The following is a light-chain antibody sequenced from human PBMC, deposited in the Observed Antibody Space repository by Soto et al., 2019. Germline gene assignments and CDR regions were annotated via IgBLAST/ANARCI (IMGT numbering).Light chain of an antibody. V-gene: IGKV1-27*01. J-gene: IGKJ1*01. Sequence: DIQMTQSPSSLSASVGDRVTIXXRASKSISTYLNWYQQKPGKVPKVXIYGASTLQSGVPSRFSGAGSGTNFTLTISSLQPEDVATYYCQKYNSAPWTFGQGTKVDIK. CDR2: GAS. CDR3: QKYNSAPWT. CDR1: KSISTY.